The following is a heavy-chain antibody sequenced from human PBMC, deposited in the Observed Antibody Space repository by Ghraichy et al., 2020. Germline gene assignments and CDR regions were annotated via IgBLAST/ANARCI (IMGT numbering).Heavy chain of an antibody. CDR3: AARYCSGNCLPPQGFDS. CDR1: GGSISSYY. Sequence: SETLSLTCTVSGGSISSYYWSWIRQPAGKGLEWIGRTFTSGGTNYNPSLRSRVSMSLDTSKNQFSLKLSSVTAADTAVYYCAARYCSGNCLPPQGFDSWGQGTLVTGSS. J-gene: IGHJ5*01. V-gene: IGHV4-4*07. D-gene: IGHD2-15*01. CDR2: TFTSGGT.